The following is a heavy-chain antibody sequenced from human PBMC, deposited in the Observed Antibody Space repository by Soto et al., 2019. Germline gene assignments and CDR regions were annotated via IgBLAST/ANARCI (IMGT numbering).Heavy chain of an antibody. J-gene: IGHJ6*02. CDR3: FSRFVSHYYYYGMDV. V-gene: IGHV4-39*01. CDR2: IYYSGST. CDR1: GGSISSSSYY. Sequence: SETLSLTCTVSGGSISSSSYYRGWIRQPPGKGLEWIGSIYYSGSTYYNPSLKSRVTISVDTSKNQFSLKLSYVTAADTAVYYCFSRFVSHYYYYGMDVWGQGTTVTVSS. D-gene: IGHD2-15*01.